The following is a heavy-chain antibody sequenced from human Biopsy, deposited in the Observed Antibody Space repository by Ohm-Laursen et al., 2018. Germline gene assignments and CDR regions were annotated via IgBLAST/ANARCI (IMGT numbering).Heavy chain of an antibody. D-gene: IGHD6-6*01. V-gene: IGHV1-8*01. J-gene: IGHJ5*02. CDR1: GYTFISFG. Sequence: SVKVSCKASGYTFISFGITWVRQAPGQGLEWMGWMIPNSGKTGYAQRSQGRVTLTMNTSIGTAYMELSGLRSEDTAVYYCARGSPRRVSIFEASIYWFDTWGQGTLVTVSS. CDR2: MIPNSGKT. CDR3: ARGSPRRVSIFEASIYWFDT.